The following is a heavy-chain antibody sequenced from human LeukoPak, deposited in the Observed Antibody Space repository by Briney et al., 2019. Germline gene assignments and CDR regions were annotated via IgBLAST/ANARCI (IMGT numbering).Heavy chain of an antibody. CDR3: ARSYCSSTSCYAPAHYYYGMDV. D-gene: IGHD2-2*01. J-gene: IGHJ6*02. Sequence: ASVKVSCKASGYTFTSYGISWVRQAPGQGLEWMGWISAYNGNTNYAQKLQGRVTMTTDTSTSTAYMELRSLRSDDTAVYYCARSYCSSTSCYAPAHYYYGMDVWGQGTTVTVSS. CDR1: GYTFTSYG. CDR2: ISAYNGNT. V-gene: IGHV1-18*01.